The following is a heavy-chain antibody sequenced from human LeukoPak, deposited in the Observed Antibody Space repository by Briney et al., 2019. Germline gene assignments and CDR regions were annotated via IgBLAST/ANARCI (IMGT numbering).Heavy chain of an antibody. CDR3: AKDPDFWSGYPYYFDY. V-gene: IGHV3-30*02. D-gene: IGHD3-3*01. Sequence: GGSLRLSCAASGFTFSSYSMSWVRQAPGKGLEWVAFIRYDGSNKYYADSVKGRFTISRDNSKNTLYLQMNSLRAEDTAVYYCAKDPDFWSGYPYYFDYWGQGTLVTVSS. CDR2: IRYDGSNK. CDR1: GFTFSSYS. J-gene: IGHJ4*02.